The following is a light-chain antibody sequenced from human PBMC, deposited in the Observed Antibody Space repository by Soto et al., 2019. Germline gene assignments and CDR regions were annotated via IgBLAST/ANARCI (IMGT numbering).Light chain of an antibody. CDR1: SRDVGGQNY. CDR2: AVS. J-gene: IGLJ1*01. CDR3: CSHAGNNNYV. Sequence: QSLMTHPPAASWSPGHSVSIACTGTSRDVGGQNYVSWFQQYPGKAPKLLIYAVSNRPSGVPYRFSGSKSGNTASLTISGLRAEDEADYFCCSHAGNNNYVFGTGTKVTVL. V-gene: IGLV2-8*01.